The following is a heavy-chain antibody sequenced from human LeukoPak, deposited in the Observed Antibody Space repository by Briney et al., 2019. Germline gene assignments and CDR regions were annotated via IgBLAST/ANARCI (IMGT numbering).Heavy chain of an antibody. J-gene: IGHJ4*02. Sequence: GASVKVSCKASGYTFTSYYMHWVRQAPGQGLEWMGIINPSGGSTSYAQKFQGRVTMTRDTSMSTVYMELSSLRSEDTAVYYCARGNLVYYDSSGSFDYWGQGTLVTVSS. CDR2: INPSGGST. V-gene: IGHV1-46*01. D-gene: IGHD3-22*01. CDR3: ARGNLVYYDSSGSFDY. CDR1: GYTFTSYY.